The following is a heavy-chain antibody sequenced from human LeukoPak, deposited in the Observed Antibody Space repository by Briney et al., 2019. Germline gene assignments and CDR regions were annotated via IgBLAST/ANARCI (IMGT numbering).Heavy chain of an antibody. J-gene: IGHJ3*02. D-gene: IGHD5-12*01. V-gene: IGHV1-2*04. Sequence: ASVKVSCKASGYTFTGYYMHWVRRAPGQGLEWMGWINPNSGGTNYAQKFQGWVTMTWDTSISTAYMELSRLRSDDTAVYYCARRQRSADAFDIWGQGTMVTVSS. CDR2: INPNSGGT. CDR1: GYTFTGYY. CDR3: ARRQRSADAFDI.